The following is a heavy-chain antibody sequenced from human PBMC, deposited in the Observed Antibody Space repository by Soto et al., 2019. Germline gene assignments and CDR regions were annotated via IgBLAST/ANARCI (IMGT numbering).Heavy chain of an antibody. V-gene: IGHV1-2*02. CDR3: AREYGYSYGYDAFDI. J-gene: IGHJ3*02. CDR1: GYTFTGYY. CDR2: INPNSGGT. D-gene: IGHD5-18*01. Sequence: WASVEVSCKASGYTFTGYYMHWVRQAPGQGLEWMGWINPNSGGTNYAQKFQGRVTMTRDTSISTAYMELSRLRSDDTAVYYCAREYGYSYGYDAFDIWGQGTMVTVSS.